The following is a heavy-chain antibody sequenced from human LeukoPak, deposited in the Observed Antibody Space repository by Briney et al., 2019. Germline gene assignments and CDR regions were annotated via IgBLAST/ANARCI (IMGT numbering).Heavy chain of an antibody. Sequence: GGSLRLSCAASGFTFSSYAMSWVRQAPGKGLEWVANIKQDGSEKYYVDSVKGRFTISRDNAKNSLYLQMNSLRAEDTAVYYCAKSPDFDYWGQGTLVTVSS. CDR1: GFTFSSYA. D-gene: IGHD2-2*01. CDR3: AKSPDFDY. J-gene: IGHJ4*02. CDR2: IKQDGSEK. V-gene: IGHV3-7*03.